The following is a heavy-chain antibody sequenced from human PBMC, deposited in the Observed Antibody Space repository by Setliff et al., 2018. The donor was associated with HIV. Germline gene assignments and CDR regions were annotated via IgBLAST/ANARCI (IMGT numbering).Heavy chain of an antibody. CDR2: INQSGST. D-gene: IGHD3-22*01. V-gene: IGHV4-34*01. CDR1: GGPFSGYY. Sequence: PSETLSLTCAVYGGPFSGYYWSWIRQPPGKGLEWIGEINQSGSTNHNPSLKSRVTISVDTSKNQLSLKLSSVTAADTAMYYCARLRITMIVVAPAGFYDPWGQGTLVTVSS. J-gene: IGHJ5*02. CDR3: ARLRITMIVVAPAGFYDP.